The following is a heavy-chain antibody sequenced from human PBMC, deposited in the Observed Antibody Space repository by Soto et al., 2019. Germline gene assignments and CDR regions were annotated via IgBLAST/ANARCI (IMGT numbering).Heavy chain of an antibody. Sequence: SETLSLTCTVSGGSISSGDYYWSWIRQPPGKGLEWIGYIYYSGSTYYNPSLKSRVTISVDTSKNQFSLKLSSVTAADTAVYYCARDQVVQASPIDPWGQGTLVTVSS. CDR1: GGSISSGDYY. J-gene: IGHJ5*02. CDR3: ARDQVVQASPIDP. D-gene: IGHD2-2*01. V-gene: IGHV4-30-4*01. CDR2: IYYSGST.